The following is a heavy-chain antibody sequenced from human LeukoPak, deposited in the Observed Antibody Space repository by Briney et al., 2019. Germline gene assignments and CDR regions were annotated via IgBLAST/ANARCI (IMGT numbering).Heavy chain of an antibody. V-gene: IGHV3-74*01. Sequence: HPGGSLRLSCGASGFTFSSYWMHWVRQAPGKGLVWVSRIKSDGSSTSYADSVKGRFTISRDNAKNTLYLQMNSLRAEDTAVYYCAKGGTYSFDYWGRGTLVTVSS. J-gene: IGHJ4*02. CDR2: IKSDGSST. CDR1: GFTFSSYW. D-gene: IGHD1-26*01. CDR3: AKGGTYSFDY.